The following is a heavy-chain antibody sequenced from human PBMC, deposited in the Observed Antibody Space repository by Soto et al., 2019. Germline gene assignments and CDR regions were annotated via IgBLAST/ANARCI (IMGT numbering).Heavy chain of an antibody. CDR3: ATSYDSSGFDY. V-gene: IGHV4-4*02. Sequence: QVQLQESGPGLVKPSGTLSLTCAVSGGSISSSNWWSWVRKPPGKGLEWIGEIYHSGSTNYNPSLNGRVTISVDKSKNQFSLKLSSATAADTAVYYCATSYDSSGFDYWGQGTLVTVSS. J-gene: IGHJ4*02. CDR1: GGSISSSNW. CDR2: IYHSGST. D-gene: IGHD3-22*01.